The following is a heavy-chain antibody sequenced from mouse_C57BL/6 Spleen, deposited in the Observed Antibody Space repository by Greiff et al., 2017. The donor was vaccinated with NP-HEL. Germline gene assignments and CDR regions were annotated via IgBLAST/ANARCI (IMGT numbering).Heavy chain of an antibody. V-gene: IGHV1-22*01. CDR1: GYTFTDYN. CDR3: ASITTVVARWYFDV. D-gene: IGHD1-1*01. Sequence: EVQLQQSGPELVKPGVSVKMSCKASGYTFTDYNMHWVKQSHGKSLEWIGYINPNNGGTSYNQKFKGKATLTVNKSSSTAYMELRSLTSEDSAVYYGASITTVVARWYFDVWGTGTTVTVSS. J-gene: IGHJ1*03. CDR2: INPNNGGT.